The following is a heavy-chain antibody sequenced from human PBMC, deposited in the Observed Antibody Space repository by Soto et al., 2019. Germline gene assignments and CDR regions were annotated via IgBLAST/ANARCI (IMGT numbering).Heavy chain of an antibody. J-gene: IGHJ4*02. CDR2: ISHSGIT. D-gene: IGHD3-22*01. V-gene: IGHV4-4*02. CDR3: ARVRYDRSGFDH. CDR1: GDSISRSHW. Sequence: QVQLQESGPGLVRPSGALSVTCAVSGDSISRSHWWSWVRQSPGKGLEWIGEISHSGITNYNPAPTSRVTISGDKSKNQLPLTLTSVTAADTAVYYCARVRYDRSGFDHCGQGTLVSVSS.